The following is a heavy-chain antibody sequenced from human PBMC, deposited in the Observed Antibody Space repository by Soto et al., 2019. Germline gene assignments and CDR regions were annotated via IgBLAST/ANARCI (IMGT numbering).Heavy chain of an antibody. D-gene: IGHD6-19*01. J-gene: IGHJ4*02. V-gene: IGHV2-70*04. CDR3: ARLYSSGWYDY. Sequence: SGPTLVNPTHTLTLTCTFSGFSLSTSGMRVSWIRQPPGKALEWLARIDWDDDKFYSTSLMTRLTISKDTSKNQVVLTMTNMDPVDTATYYCARLYSSGWYDYWGQGTLVTVSS. CDR1: GFSLSTSGMR. CDR2: IDWDDDK.